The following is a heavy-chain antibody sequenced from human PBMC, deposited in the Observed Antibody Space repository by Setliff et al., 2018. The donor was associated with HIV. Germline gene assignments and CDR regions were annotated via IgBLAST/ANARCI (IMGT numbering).Heavy chain of an antibody. CDR1: GDSISSDFY. Sequence: SETLSLTCTVSGDSISSDFYWGWIRQPPGKGLEWIASIYHSGNTYYMPSLQSRVTMSVDMSKNQFSLKLNSVTAADTAVYYCARQAWHYDRDGYFIDYWGQGMLVTVSS. CDR3: ARQAWHYDRDGYFIDY. V-gene: IGHV4-38-2*02. J-gene: IGHJ4*02. D-gene: IGHD3-22*01. CDR2: IYHSGNT.